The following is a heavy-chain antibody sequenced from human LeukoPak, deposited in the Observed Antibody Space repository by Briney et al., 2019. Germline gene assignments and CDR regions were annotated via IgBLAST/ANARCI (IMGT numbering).Heavy chain of an antibody. CDR3: ARGKGPYDSSGYPLGY. J-gene: IGHJ4*02. CDR1: DVSILRSNW. V-gene: IGHV4-4*02. Sequence: SGTLSLTCDVSDVSILRSNWWSWVRQPPGKGLFWIGQISPSGSTNYNPSLKSRVTISVDTSKNQFSLKLSSVTAADTAVYYCARGKGPYDSSGYPLGYWGQGTLVTVSS. CDR2: ISPSGST. D-gene: IGHD3-22*01.